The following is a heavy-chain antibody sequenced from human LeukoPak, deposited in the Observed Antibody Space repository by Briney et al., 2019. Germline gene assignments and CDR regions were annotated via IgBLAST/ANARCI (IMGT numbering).Heavy chain of an antibody. Sequence: GGSLRLSCAASGFTFSSYSMNWVRQAPGKGLEWVSYIENTGDTIYYADSVKGRFTISRDNAENSLYLQMDGLRVEDTAVYYCARDFDYWGRGTLVTVSS. CDR3: ARDFDY. J-gene: IGHJ4*02. CDR2: IENTGDTI. V-gene: IGHV3-48*01. CDR1: GFTFSSYS.